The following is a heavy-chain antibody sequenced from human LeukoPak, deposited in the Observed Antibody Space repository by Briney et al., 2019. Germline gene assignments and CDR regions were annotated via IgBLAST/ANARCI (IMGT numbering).Heavy chain of an antibody. D-gene: IGHD1-26*01. CDR3: ARVWVKYMDV. Sequence: GGSLRLSCAASGFTFSSYSMNWVRQAPGKGLEWVSSISSSSSYIYYADSVKGRFTVSRDNAKNSLYLQMNSLRAEDTAVYYRARVWVKYMDVWGKGTTVTVSS. CDR2: ISSSSSYI. CDR1: GFTFSSYS. J-gene: IGHJ6*03. V-gene: IGHV3-21*01.